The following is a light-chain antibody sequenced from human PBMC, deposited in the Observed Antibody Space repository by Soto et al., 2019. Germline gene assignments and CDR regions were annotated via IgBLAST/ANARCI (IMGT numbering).Light chain of an antibody. J-gene: IGLJ1*01. Sequence: QSVLIQPPSVSGTPGQRVTISCSGGSSNIGSNTVNWYQQLPGTAPKLLIYTSNKRPSGVPDRFSGSKSGTSASLAISGLQSEDEADYYCAAWDGSLNGHVFGTGTKLTVL. CDR1: SSNIGSNT. CDR3: AAWDGSLNGHV. CDR2: TSN. V-gene: IGLV1-44*01.